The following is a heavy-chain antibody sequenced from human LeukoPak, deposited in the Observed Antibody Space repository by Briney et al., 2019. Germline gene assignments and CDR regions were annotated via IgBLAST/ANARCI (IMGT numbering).Heavy chain of an antibody. CDR2: INWNGGST. CDR1: GFSFDDYG. J-gene: IGHJ4*02. D-gene: IGHD6-19*01. V-gene: IGHV3-20*04. Sequence: GGSLRLSCAASGFSFDDYGMNWIWQAPGKGLEWVSCINWNGGSTDYADSVKGRFTISRDNAKNSLYLQMNSLRAEDTALYYCASGARSGWSKTLDYWGQGTLVTVSS. CDR3: ASGARSGWSKTLDY.